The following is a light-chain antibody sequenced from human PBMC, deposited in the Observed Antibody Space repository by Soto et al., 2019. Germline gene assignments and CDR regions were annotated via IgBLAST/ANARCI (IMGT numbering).Light chain of an antibody. J-gene: IGLJ2*01. CDR3: SSYTSSSTLNVV. Sequence: QSALTQPASVSGSPGQSITISCTGTSSDVGGYNYVSWYQQHPGKAPKLLIYEVSNRPSGVSNRFSGSKSGNTASMTISGLQAEDESDYYCSSYTSSSTLNVVFVGGTKLTVL. CDR2: EVS. V-gene: IGLV2-14*01. CDR1: SSDVGGYNY.